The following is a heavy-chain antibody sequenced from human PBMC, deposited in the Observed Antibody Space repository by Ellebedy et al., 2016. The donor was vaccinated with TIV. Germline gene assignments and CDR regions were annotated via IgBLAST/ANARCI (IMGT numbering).Heavy chain of an antibody. D-gene: IGHD2-2*01. Sequence: PGGSLRLSCVASGFTFDDYAMHWVRRTPGKGLEWVSVITADGAATYYAASVKGLFTISRDNDKNTLYLQMDSLRGEDAGLYFCAKDIATTYQPSLCFHYWGQGALVTVSS. CDR2: ITADGAAT. CDR1: GFTFDDYA. V-gene: IGHV3-43*02. J-gene: IGHJ4*02. CDR3: AKDIATTYQPSLCFHY.